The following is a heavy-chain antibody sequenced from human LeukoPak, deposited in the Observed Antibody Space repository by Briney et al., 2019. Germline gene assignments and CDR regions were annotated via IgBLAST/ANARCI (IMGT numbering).Heavy chain of an antibody. CDR2: ISARDTYI. V-gene: IGHV3-21*01. CDR1: GFIFSGYS. CDR3: AREPSGGYCSSSSCSRYFQH. D-gene: IGHD2-2*01. Sequence: GGSLRLSCAASGFIFSGYSMNWVREAPGRGLEWVSSISARDTYINYADSLKGRFTISRDNAKNSLYLQMNSLRAEDTAVYYCAREPSGGYCSSSSCSRYFQHWGQGTLVTVSS. J-gene: IGHJ1*01.